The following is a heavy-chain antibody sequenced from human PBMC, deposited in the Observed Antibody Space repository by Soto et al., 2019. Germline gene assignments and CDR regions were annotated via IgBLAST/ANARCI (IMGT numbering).Heavy chain of an antibody. CDR1: GFTFSSYS. Sequence: GGSLRLSCAASGFTFSSYSMNWVRQAPGKGLEWVSYISSSSSSTIYYADSVKGRFTISRDNAKNSLYLQMNSLRAEDTAVYYCARRGYSYYYYYYTDVWGKGTTVTVSS. CDR2: ISSSSSSTI. V-gene: IGHV3-48*01. CDR3: ARRGYSYYYYYYTDV. J-gene: IGHJ6*03. D-gene: IGHD3-22*01.